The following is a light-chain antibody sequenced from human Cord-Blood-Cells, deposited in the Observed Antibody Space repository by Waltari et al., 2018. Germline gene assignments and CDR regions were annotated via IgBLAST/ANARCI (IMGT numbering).Light chain of an antibody. J-gene: IGKJ1*01. CDR1: PGVSSN. CDR2: VVS. Sequence: EIVMTQSPATLFVSPGERATLSCRASPGVSSNLAWYQQKSGQAPRLLIYVVSTRATGIPARFSGRGSGTEFTLTISSLQAEDFGVYYCKQDKNGPWTFGQGTKVEIK. CDR3: KQDKNGPWT. V-gene: IGKV3-15*01.